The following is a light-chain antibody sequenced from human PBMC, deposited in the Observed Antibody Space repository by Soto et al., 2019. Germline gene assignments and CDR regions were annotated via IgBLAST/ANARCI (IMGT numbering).Light chain of an antibody. J-gene: IGKJ1*01. CDR2: GAS. Sequence: DIQMTQSPYSLSESVGDRVTITCRASQGINNYLAWYQQKPGKVPKLLLYGASTLQSGVPSRFSGSGSGTDFNLTISSLQPEDVATYYCQTYNRAPRKFGHGTKVGIK. CDR3: QTYNRAPRK. V-gene: IGKV1-27*01. CDR1: QGINNY.